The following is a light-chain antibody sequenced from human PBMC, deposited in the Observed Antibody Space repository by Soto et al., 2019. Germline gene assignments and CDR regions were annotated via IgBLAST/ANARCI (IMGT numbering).Light chain of an antibody. CDR2: AAS. V-gene: IGKV1-39*01. CDR1: QNINNY. J-gene: IGKJ1*01. Sequence: DIPMTQSTSSLSASVRDRVTITCRASQNINNYLNWYQQKPGKAPKLMIYAASTLQRGVPSRFSGSGSGTDFTLTISSLQPEDFATYYCQQSYSSPRTFGQGTKVEIK. CDR3: QQSYSSPRT.